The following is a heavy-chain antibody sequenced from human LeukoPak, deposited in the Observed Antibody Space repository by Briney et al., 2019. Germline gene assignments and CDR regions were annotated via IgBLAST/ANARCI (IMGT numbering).Heavy chain of an antibody. V-gene: IGHV3-20*03. J-gene: IGHJ4*02. CDR1: GFTFDDYG. D-gene: IGHD2-15*01. Sequence: GGSLRLSYATSGFTFDDYGMSWVRQAPGKGLEWVSGINWNGGSTGYADSVKGRFSISRDNAKNALYLQMNSLRAEDTGLYYCASGVVAANYFDYWGQGTLVTVPS. CDR3: ASGVVAANYFDY. CDR2: INWNGGST.